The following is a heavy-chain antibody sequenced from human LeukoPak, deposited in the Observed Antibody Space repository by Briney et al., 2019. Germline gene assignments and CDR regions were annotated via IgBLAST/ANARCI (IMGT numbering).Heavy chain of an antibody. CDR1: GYSISSGYY. Sequence: SETLSLTCTVSGYSISSGYYWGWIRQPPGKGLEWIGSIYHRGSTYYNPSLKSRVTISVDTSKNQFSLKLSSVTAADTAVYYCARDPDDYGDYVGYFDYWGQGTLVTVSS. D-gene: IGHD4-17*01. V-gene: IGHV4-38-2*02. CDR3: ARDPDDYGDYVGYFDY. CDR2: IYHRGST. J-gene: IGHJ4*02.